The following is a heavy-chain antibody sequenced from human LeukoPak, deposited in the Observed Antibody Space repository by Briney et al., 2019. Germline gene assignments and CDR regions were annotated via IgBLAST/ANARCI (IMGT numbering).Heavy chain of an antibody. D-gene: IGHD3-22*01. CDR1: GGSISKYY. CDR3: ARPSRTGSGWDAFDI. CDR2: IYYSGST. Sequence: SETLSLTCTVSGGSISKYYWSWIRQPPGKELEWIGYIYYSGSTNYNPSLTSRVTISVDTSKNQFSLNLSSVTAADTAVYYCARPSRTGSGWDAFDIWGQGTMVTVSS. J-gene: IGHJ3*02. V-gene: IGHV4-59*08.